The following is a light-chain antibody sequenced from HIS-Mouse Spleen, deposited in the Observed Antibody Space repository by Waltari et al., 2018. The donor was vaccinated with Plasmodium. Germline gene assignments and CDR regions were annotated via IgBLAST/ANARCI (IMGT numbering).Light chain of an antibody. CDR1: QDINNY. Sequence: DIQMTQSPSPLSASVGDRVTITCQASQDINNYLNWYQQKPWKVPKLLIYDASNLETGVPSRFSGSGSGTDFTFTISSLQPEDIATYYCQQYDNLPPLFTFGPGTKVDIK. CDR2: DAS. CDR3: QQYDNLPPLFT. J-gene: IGKJ3*01. V-gene: IGKV1-33*01.